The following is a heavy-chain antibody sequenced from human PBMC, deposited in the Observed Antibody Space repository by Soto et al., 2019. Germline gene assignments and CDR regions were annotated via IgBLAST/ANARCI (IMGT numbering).Heavy chain of an antibody. J-gene: IGHJ4*02. CDR1: GWTLSNYA. CDR2: ISGSGGST. CDR3: AKDLARGSGSRTPYFDY. D-gene: IGHD3-10*01. V-gene: IGHV3-23*01. Sequence: GERRVGSEGGSGWTLSNYAMSWLRQAPGKGLEWVSAISGSGGSTYYADSVKGRFTISRDNSKNTLYLQMNSLRAEDTAVYYCAKDLARGSGSRTPYFDYWGQGTLVPVS.